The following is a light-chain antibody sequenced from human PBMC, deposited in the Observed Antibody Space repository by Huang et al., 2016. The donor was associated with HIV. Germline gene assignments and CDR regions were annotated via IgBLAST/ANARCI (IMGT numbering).Light chain of an antibody. CDR1: QGISSY. V-gene: IGKV1-8*01. J-gene: IGKJ3*01. Sequence: AIRMTQSPASLSASTGDRVTITCRASQGISSYLAWYQQKPGKAPKRLFYGAYTLQSGVPSRFSGSGSGTDFTLTISCLQSEDFATYYCHQYYTYPRTFGPGTEVYV. CDR3: HQYYTYPRT. CDR2: GAY.